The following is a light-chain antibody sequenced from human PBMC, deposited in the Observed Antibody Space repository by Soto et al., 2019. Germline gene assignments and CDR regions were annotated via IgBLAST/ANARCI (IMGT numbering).Light chain of an antibody. V-gene: IGKV3-20*01. CDR1: QRVSSSY. J-gene: IGKJ4*01. Sequence: EIVLTQSPGTLSLSPGERATLSCRASQRVSSSYLAWYQQKPGQAPRLLIYGASSRATGIPDRFSGSGSGTDFTLTISRLEPEDFAEYYCQQYGSSPLTFGGGTKVEIK. CDR2: GAS. CDR3: QQYGSSPLT.